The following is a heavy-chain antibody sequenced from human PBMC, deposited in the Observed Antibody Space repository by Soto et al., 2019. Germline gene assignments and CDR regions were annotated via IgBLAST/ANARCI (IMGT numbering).Heavy chain of an antibody. V-gene: IGHV3-33*01. CDR1: GFTFSSYG. CDR3: ARDRSRLIGTECLHD. D-gene: IGHD6-13*01. J-gene: IGHJ4*02. CDR2: IWYDGSNK. Sequence: GGSLRLSCAASGFTFSSYGMHWVRQAPGKGLEWVAVIWYDGSNKYYADSVKGRFTISRDNSKNTLYLQMNSLRAEDTAVYYCARDRSRLIGTECLHDWGQGTLVTVSS.